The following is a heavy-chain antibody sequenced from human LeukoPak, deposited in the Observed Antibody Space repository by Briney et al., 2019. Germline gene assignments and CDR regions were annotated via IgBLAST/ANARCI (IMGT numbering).Heavy chain of an antibody. Sequence: PGGSLRLSCAASGFTFSSYAMSWVRQAPGKGLEWVSAISGSGGSTYYADSVKGRFTISRDNSKNTLYLQMNSLRAEDTAVYYCAKDEWYCSSTSCSNYYYYGMGVWGKGTTVTVSS. CDR3: AKDEWYCSSTSCSNYYYYGMGV. V-gene: IGHV3-23*01. J-gene: IGHJ6*04. CDR1: GFTFSSYA. CDR2: ISGSGGST. D-gene: IGHD2-2*01.